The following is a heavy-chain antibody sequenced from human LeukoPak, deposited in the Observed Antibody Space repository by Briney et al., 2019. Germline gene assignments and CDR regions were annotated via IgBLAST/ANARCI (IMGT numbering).Heavy chain of an antibody. V-gene: IGHV3-9*01. CDR2: ISWNSGSI. Sequence: PGRSLRLSCAASGFTFDDYAMHWVRQAPGKDLEWVSGISWNSGSIGYADSVKGRFTISRDNAKNSLYLQMNSLRAEDTAVYYCARAGFRGYGGLLDNWGQGTLVTVSS. J-gene: IGHJ4*02. D-gene: IGHD5-12*01. CDR3: ARAGFRGYGGLLDN. CDR1: GFTFDDYA.